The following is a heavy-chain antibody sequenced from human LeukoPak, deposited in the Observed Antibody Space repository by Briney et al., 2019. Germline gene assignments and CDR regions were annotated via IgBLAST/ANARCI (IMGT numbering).Heavy chain of an antibody. D-gene: IGHD6-13*01. V-gene: IGHV3-9*01. CDR2: ISWNSDSI. J-gene: IGHJ4*02. CDR1: GFTFDDYA. Sequence: GGSLRLSCAASGFTFDDYAMHWVRQAPGKGLEWVSGISWNSDSIGYADSVKGRFTISRDNAKNSLYLQMNSLRAEDTALYYCAKSLAAPTARWGQGTLVTVSS. CDR3: AKSLAAPTAR.